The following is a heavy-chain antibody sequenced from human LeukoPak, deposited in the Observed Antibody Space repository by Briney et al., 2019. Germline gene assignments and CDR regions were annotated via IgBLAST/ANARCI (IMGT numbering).Heavy chain of an antibody. CDR2: INPNSGGT. J-gene: IGHJ4*02. V-gene: IGHV1-2*02. Sequence: ASVEVSCKASGYTFTGYYMHWVRQAPGQGLEWMGWINPNSGGTNYAQKFQGRVTMTRDTSISTAYMELSRLRSDDTAVYYCAESGIAAAGSLDNWGQGTLVTVSS. CDR3: AESGIAAAGSLDN. CDR1: GYTFTGYY. D-gene: IGHD6-13*01.